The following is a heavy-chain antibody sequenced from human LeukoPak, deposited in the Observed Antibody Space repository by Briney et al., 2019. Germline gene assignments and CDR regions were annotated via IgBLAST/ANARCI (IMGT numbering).Heavy chain of an antibody. CDR2: ISSSSSYI. CDR1: GFTFSSYS. D-gene: IGHD3-10*01. V-gene: IGHV3-21*01. J-gene: IGHJ4*02. CDR3: ATQIIWFGGA. Sequence: GGSLRLSCAASGFTFSSYSMNWVRQAPGRGLEWVSSISSSSSYIYYADSVKGRFTISRDNAKNSLYLQMNSLRAEDTAVYYCATQIIWFGGAWGQGTLVTVSS.